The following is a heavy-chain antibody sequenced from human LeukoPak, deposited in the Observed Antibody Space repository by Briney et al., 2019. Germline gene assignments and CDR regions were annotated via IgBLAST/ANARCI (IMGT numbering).Heavy chain of an antibody. CDR1: GGSISSSSYY. Sequence: SETLSLTCTVSGGSISSSSYYWGWIRQPPGKGLEWIGYIYYSGSANYNPSLKSRVTISVDTSKNQFSLKLSSVTAADTAVYYCARVPDIVVPDQGAFDIWGQGTMVTVSS. J-gene: IGHJ3*02. CDR2: IYYSGSA. D-gene: IGHD2-2*01. V-gene: IGHV4-61*05. CDR3: ARVPDIVVPDQGAFDI.